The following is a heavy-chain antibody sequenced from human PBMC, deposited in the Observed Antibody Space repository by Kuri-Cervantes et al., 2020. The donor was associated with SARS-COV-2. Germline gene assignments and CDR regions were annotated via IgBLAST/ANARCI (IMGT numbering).Heavy chain of an antibody. Sequence: GEALKISCAVSGFNVSRNYMSWVRQAPGEGVEWGSVTYSGGNADYADSVKGRFTISTDDSKNTLYLQLNSLRAEDSAVYYCAGGFDMVRSMDVWGQGTTVTVSS. D-gene: IGHD3-10*01. J-gene: IGHJ6*02. CDR3: AGGFDMVRSMDV. CDR1: GFNVSRNY. V-gene: IGHV3-53*01. CDR2: TYSGGNA.